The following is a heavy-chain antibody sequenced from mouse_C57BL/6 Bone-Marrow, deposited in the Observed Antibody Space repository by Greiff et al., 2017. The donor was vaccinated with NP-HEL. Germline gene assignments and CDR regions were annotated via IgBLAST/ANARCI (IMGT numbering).Heavy chain of an antibody. J-gene: IGHJ3*01. CDR2: ISSGGDYI. CDR1: GFTFSSYA. V-gene: IGHV5-9-1*02. D-gene: IGHD4-1*01. Sequence: EVKLMESGEGLVKPGGSLKLSCAASGFTFSSYAMSWVRQTPEKRLEWVAYISSGGDYIYYADTVKGRFTISRDNARNTLYLQMSSLKSEDTAMYYCTITGTAWFAYWGQGTLVTVSA. CDR3: TITGTAWFAY.